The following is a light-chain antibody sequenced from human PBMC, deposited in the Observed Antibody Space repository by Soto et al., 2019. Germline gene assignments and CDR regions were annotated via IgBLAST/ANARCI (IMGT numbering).Light chain of an antibody. Sequence: QSALTQPASVSGSPRQSITISCTGTSSDVGSYNLVSWYQQHPGKAPKLIIYEGTKRPSGVSDRFSGSKSGNTASLTISGLQAEDEADYYCCSYAGAYVVFGGGTKLTVL. CDR3: CSYAGAYVV. V-gene: IGLV2-23*01. CDR2: EGT. J-gene: IGLJ2*01. CDR1: SSDVGSYNL.